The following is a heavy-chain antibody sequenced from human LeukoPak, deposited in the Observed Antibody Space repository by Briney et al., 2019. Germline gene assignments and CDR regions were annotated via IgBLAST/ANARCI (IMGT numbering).Heavy chain of an antibody. J-gene: IGHJ6*03. CDR2: RSGRCGCT. Sequence: GGALRLSCVCSGCTFSSYARSGVRQAGGRGLEWVSARSGRCGCTYYADSVKGRFTISRDNSKNTLDLQMNSLRAGDTAVYYCAKGSAAFGSSWYGKAYYYMDVWGKGTTVTVSS. CDR3: AKGSAAFGSSWYGKAYYYMDV. CDR1: GCTFSSYA. V-gene: IGHV3-23*01. D-gene: IGHD2-15*01.